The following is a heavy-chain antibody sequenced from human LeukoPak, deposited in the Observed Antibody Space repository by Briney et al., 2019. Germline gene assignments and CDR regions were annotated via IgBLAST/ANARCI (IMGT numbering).Heavy chain of an antibody. CDR3: ARDRGYSNFDY. J-gene: IGHJ4*02. Sequence: GGSLRLSCTASGFTFRNYGMNWVRQAPGKGLEWVANMNEDGSEKNYVDSVKGRFTISRDNAQDSLYLQMNSLRAEDTAVYYCARDRGYSNFDYWGQGTLLTVSS. CDR2: MNEDGSEK. CDR1: GFTFRNYG. V-gene: IGHV3-7*01. D-gene: IGHD4-11*01.